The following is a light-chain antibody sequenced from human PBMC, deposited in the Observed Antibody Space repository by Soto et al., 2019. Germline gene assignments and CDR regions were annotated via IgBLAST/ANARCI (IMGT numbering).Light chain of an antibody. J-gene: IGKJ4*01. CDR3: QQYDSLPPT. Sequence: DIQMTQSPSSLSAFVGDSITITYQASQDIKNYLNWYQHKPGKAPKLLIYDAFKSDTGVPSRFSGSGSGTDFTFTINNLQPEDIATYFCQQYDSLPPTFGGGTRV. CDR2: DAF. V-gene: IGKV1-33*01. CDR1: QDIKNY.